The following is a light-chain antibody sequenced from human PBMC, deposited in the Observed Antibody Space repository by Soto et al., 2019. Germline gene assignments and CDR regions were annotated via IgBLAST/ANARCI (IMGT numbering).Light chain of an antibody. CDR1: SSDVGGYNS. CDR2: EV. CDR3: SSYAGSGNWV. V-gene: IGLV2-8*01. Sequence: QSVLTQPPSASGSPGQSVTISCTGASSDVGGYNSVSWYQQHPGKAPKLIISEVNSGVPDRFSGSKSGNTASLTVSGLQAEDEADYYCSSYAGSGNWVFGGGTKLTFL. J-gene: IGLJ3*02.